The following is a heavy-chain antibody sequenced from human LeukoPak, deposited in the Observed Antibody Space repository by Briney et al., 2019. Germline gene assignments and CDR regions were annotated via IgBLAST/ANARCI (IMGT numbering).Heavy chain of an antibody. Sequence: ASVRVSCMASGYTFTSYGISWVRQAPGQGLEWMGWISAYNGNTNYAQKLQGRVTMTTDTSTSTAYMELRGLRSDDTAVYYCARSPESKLYYYYYMDVWGKGTTVTVSS. CDR2: ISAYNGNT. V-gene: IGHV1-18*01. CDR1: GYTFTSYG. CDR3: ARSPESKLYYYYYMDV. J-gene: IGHJ6*03. D-gene: IGHD5-24*01.